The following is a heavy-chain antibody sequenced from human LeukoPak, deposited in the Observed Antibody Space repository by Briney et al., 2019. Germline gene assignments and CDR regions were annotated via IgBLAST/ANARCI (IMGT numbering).Heavy chain of an antibody. CDR2: ISTGSVYI. J-gene: IGHJ4*02. D-gene: IGHD6-19*01. CDR1: GFTFSNYS. V-gene: IGHV3-21*01. CDR3: ARARTMYGSGWCRVVNFDY. Sequence: GGSLRLSCVVSGFTFSNYSMNWVRQAPGKGLEWVSSISTGSVYIYYADSVKGQFTISRDNARNSLYLQMKSLRAEDTAVYYCARARTMYGSGWCRVVNFDYWGQGTLVTVSS.